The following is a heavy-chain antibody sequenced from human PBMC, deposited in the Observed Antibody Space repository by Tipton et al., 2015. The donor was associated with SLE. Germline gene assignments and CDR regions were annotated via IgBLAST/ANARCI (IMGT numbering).Heavy chain of an antibody. Sequence: QLVQSGAEVKKPGESLKISCQGSGYGFTKYWIVWVRQMPGKGLEWMGIIYGGDSDTRYSPAFQGQVTMSVDTSINTAYLQWNSLKASGTGMYCGARQCQLVPRPTTGRDLWGQASTGTVSS. CDR2: IYGGDSDT. CDR3: ARQCQLVPRPTTGRDL. V-gene: IGHV5-51*01. D-gene: IGHD1-1*01. CDR1: GYGFTKYW. J-gene: IGHJ6*02.